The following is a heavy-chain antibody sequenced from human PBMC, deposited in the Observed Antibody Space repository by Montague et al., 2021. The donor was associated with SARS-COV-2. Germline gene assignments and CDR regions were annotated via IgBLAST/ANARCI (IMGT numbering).Heavy chain of an antibody. V-gene: IGHV4-59*01. CDR3: ARTSLASASCRFDP. CDR1: GGSTNNFY. J-gene: IGHJ5*02. Sequence: SETLSLTCTVSGGSTNNFYWGWIRKRPGKRLERKGYMYYSWGTDYNPSLKSRVTISIDTSKNQFSLNLTSVTAADTGVYYCARTSLASASCRFDPWGQGTLVTVSS. D-gene: IGHD3-16*02. CDR2: MYYSWGT.